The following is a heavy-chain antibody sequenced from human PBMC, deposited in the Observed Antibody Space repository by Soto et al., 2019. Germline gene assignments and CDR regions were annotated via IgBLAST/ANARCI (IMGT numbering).Heavy chain of an antibody. CDR1: GGSISSYY. V-gene: IGHV4-59*01. Sequence: SETLSLTCTVSGGSISSYYWSWIRQPPGKGLEWIGYIYYSGSTNYNPSLKSRVTISVDTSKNQFSLKLSSVTAADTAVYYCARSRKPCFYCGSYFDFWGQGALVTVSS. J-gene: IGHJ4*02. CDR2: IYYSGST. D-gene: IGHD6-25*01. CDR3: ARSRKPCFYCGSYFDF.